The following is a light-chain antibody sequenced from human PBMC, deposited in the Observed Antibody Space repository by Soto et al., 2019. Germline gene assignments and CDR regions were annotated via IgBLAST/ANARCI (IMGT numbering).Light chain of an antibody. CDR2: GNS. V-gene: IGLV1-40*01. J-gene: IGLJ3*02. CDR1: SSNIGAGYD. Sequence: QPVLTQPPSVSRAPGQRVTISCTGSSSNIGAGYDVHWYQQLLGTAPKLLIYGNSNRPSGVPDRFSGSKSGTSASLAITGLQAEDEADYYCQSYDSSLSGSVFGGGTKVTVL. CDR3: QSYDSSLSGSV.